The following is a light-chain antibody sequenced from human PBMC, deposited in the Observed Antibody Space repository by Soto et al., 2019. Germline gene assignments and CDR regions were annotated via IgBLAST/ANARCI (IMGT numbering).Light chain of an antibody. CDR2: TAS. V-gene: IGKV1-39*01. Sequence: DIQMTQSPSSLSASVGDRVTITCRASQGITNYLNWYLQKPGKAPELLMYTASSLQSGVPSRFSGSGSGADFTLXXSSLQPEDFATYYCQQTYSIPWTFGQGTKVEIK. CDR3: QQTYSIPWT. J-gene: IGKJ1*01. CDR1: QGITNY.